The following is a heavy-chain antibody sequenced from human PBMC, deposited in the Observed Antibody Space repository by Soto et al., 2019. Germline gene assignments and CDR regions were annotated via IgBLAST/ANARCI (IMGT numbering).Heavy chain of an antibody. Sequence: SETLSLTCTVSGGSISSGGYYWSWIRQHPGKGLEWIGYIYYSGSTYYNPSLKSRATISVDTSKNQFSLKLSSVTAADTAVYYCARSHYYDSSGLKWGQGTLVTVSS. CDR1: GGSISSGGYY. CDR2: IYYSGST. J-gene: IGHJ4*02. D-gene: IGHD3-22*01. V-gene: IGHV4-30-4*08. CDR3: ARSHYYDSSGLK.